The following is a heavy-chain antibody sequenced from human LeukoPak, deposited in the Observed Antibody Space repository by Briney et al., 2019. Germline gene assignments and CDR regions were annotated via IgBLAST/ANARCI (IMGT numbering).Heavy chain of an antibody. CDR3: ARVMYYYDKFAGY. CDR1: GYTFTGYY. J-gene: IGHJ4*02. D-gene: IGHD3-22*01. Sequence: GASVKVSCKASGYTFTGYYMHWARQAPGQGLEWMGWINPNSGGTNYAQKFQGRATMTRDTTISTAYMELSRLRSDDTAVYYCARVMYYYDKFAGYWGQGTLVTVSS. V-gene: IGHV1-2*02. CDR2: INPNSGGT.